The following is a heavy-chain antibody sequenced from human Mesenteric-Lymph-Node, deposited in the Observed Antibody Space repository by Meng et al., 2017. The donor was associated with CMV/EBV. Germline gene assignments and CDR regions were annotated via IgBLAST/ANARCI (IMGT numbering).Heavy chain of an antibody. D-gene: IGHD6-6*01. CDR2: AHSAGDI. CDR3: ARVAGRGSSPANGLDV. J-gene: IGHJ6*02. Sequence: GESLKISCAACGFTFSSYDMHWVRQVTGKGLAWVSVAHSAGDIDYPGSVKGQFTISRDNAKNSLYLQMNSLRAEDTAFYYCARVAGRGSSPANGLDVWGRGTTVTVSS. CDR1: GFTFSSYD. V-gene: IGHV3-13*03.